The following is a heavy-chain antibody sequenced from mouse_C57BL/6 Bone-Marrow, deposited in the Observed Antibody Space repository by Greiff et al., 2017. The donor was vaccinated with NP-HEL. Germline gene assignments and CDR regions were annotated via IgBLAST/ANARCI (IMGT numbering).Heavy chain of an antibody. J-gene: IGHJ3*01. V-gene: IGHV7-3*01. CDR1: GFTFTDYY. D-gene: IGHD1-1*01. CDR3: ASFDYPTGAWFAY. Sequence: EVKLVESGGGLVQPGGSLSLSCAASGFTFTDYYMSWVRQPPGKALEWLGFIRNNANGYTTEYSGSVKGRFTISRDKSQSILYLQMNALRAEDGAACDCASFDYPTGAWFAYWGQGTLVTVSA. CDR2: IRNNANGYTT.